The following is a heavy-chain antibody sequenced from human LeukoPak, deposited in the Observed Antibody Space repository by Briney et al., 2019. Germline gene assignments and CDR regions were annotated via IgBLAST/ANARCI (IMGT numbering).Heavy chain of an antibody. CDR2: VHLNGRS. V-gene: IGHV4-4*02. CDR3: AREGGFYRPLDY. J-gene: IGHJ4*02. Sequence: SETLSLTCDVSGGSISATNWWTWVRQPPGGGLEWIGEVHLNGRSHYSPSLESRVTMSADMSENHITLHLTSVTAADTAVYYCAREGGFYRPLDYTGPGTLVIVSS. D-gene: IGHD2/OR15-2a*01. CDR1: GGSISATNW.